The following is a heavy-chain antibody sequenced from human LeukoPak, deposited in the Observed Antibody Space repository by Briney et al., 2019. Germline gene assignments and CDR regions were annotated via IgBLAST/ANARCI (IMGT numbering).Heavy chain of an antibody. CDR3: ARGPQKLWYFDL. CDR1: GASFSGYS. V-gene: IGHV4-34*01. J-gene: IGHJ2*01. CDR2: FSHTGSP. Sequence: PSETLSLACAISGASFSGYSWTWIRQPPGKGLEWIGEFSHTGSPIYNPSLKSRVTISVDTSKNQFSLKLSSVTAADTAVYYCARGPQKLWYFDLWGRGTLVTVSS.